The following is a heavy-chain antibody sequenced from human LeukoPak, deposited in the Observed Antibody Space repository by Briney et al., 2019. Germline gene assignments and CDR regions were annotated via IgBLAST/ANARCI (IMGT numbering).Heavy chain of an antibody. CDR2: IYYSGST. CDR3: ARHARYSSGWYDLLNY. V-gene: IGHV4-39*01. CDR1: GGSISSSSCY. D-gene: IGHD6-19*01. Sequence: SETLSLTCTVSGGSISSSSCYWGWIRQPPGKGLEWIGSIYYSGSTYYNPSLKSRVTISVDTSKNQFSLKLSSVTAADTAVYYCARHARYSSGWYDLLNYWGQGTLVTVSS. J-gene: IGHJ4*02.